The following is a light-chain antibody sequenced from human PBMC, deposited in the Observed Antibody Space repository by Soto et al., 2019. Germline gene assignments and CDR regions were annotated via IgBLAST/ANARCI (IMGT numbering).Light chain of an antibody. CDR1: QSISSY. J-gene: IGKJ1*01. Sequence: DIQMTQSPSSLSASVGDRVTITCRASQSISSYLNWYQQKPGKAPKLLIYAASSLQGGVPSRFSGSGSGTDFTLTISSLQPEDFATYYCQHSYSTPQTFGQGTKVEIK. CDR2: AAS. CDR3: QHSYSTPQT. V-gene: IGKV1-39*01.